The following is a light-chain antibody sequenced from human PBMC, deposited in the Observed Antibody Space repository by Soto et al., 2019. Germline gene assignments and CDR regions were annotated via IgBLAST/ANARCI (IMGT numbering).Light chain of an antibody. J-gene: IGKJ1*01. CDR3: QQYGSSPWT. V-gene: IGKV3-20*01. CDR2: GAS. Sequence: EILFTQSPSTLSLSPGERTTLSSKASQRVSSSYLAWYQQKPGQAPRILIYGASSRATGIPDRFSGSGSGTDFTLTISRLEPEDFAVYYCQQYGSSPWTFGQGTKVDIK. CDR1: QRVSSSY.